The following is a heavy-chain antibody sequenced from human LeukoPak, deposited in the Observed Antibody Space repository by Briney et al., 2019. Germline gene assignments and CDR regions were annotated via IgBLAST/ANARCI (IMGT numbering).Heavy chain of an antibody. CDR3: ARGVTARGFYYYMDI. CDR1: GYTFTGYY. CDR2: INPSSGGT. Sequence: ASVKVSCKVSGYTFTGYYIHWVRQAPGQGLEWMGWINPSSGGTNYAQNFQDTVTMTRDTSISTAYMELSRLSSDDTAVYSCARGVTARGFYYYMDIWGSGTTVTISS. D-gene: IGHD2-21*02. V-gene: IGHV1-2*02. J-gene: IGHJ6*03.